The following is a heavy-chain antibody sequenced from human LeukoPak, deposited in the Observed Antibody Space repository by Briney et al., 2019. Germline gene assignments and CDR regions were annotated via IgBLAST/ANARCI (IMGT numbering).Heavy chain of an antibody. CDR3: ARVAVYYDILTEVYYYYYMDV. D-gene: IGHD3-9*01. V-gene: IGHV1-18*01. J-gene: IGHJ6*03. CDR2: ISAYNSNT. Sequence: AASVKVSCKASGYTFTSYGISGVRQAPGQGLNWMGWISAYNSNTNYAQKLQGRVTMTTDTSTSTAYMELRSLRSDDTAVYYCARVAVYYDILTEVYYYYYMDVWGKGTTVTISS. CDR1: GYTFTSYG.